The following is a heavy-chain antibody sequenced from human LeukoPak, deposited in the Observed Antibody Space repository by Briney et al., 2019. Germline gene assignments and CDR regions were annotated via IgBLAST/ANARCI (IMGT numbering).Heavy chain of an antibody. Sequence: ASVKVSCKASGYTFTGYYMHWVRQAPGQGLEWMGWINPNSGGTNYAQKFQGRVTMTRDTSISTAYMELSRLRSDDTAVYYCARAAPTYGTYSYGYRWGQGTLVTVSS. V-gene: IGHV1-2*02. CDR1: GYTFTGYY. CDR3: ARAAPTYGTYSYGYR. J-gene: IGHJ4*02. CDR2: INPNSGGT. D-gene: IGHD5-18*01.